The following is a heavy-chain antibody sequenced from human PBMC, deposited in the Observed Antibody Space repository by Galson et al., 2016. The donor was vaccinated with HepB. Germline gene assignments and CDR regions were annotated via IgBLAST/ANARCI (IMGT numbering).Heavy chain of an antibody. D-gene: IGHD3-10*01. V-gene: IGHV1-46*01. CDR3: ARPGETWYYGAGTYYRF. CDR2: IKPSDGGT. CDR1: GYTFTSHY. J-gene: IGHJ4*02. Sequence: SVKVSCKASGYTFTSHYLHWVRQAPGQGFEWIGIIKPSDGGTSYAQKFRGRVAMTRDTFRTTVYMELSSLRSEDTAVYYCARPGETWYYGAGTYYRFWGQGTLVTVSS.